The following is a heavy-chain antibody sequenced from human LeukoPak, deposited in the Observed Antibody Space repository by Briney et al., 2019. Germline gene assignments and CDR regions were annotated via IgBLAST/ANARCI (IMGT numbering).Heavy chain of an antibody. CDR2: ISWNSGSI. D-gene: IGHD4-17*01. V-gene: IGHV3-9*01. CDR3: XXXXXXXXXXAGERHFDY. CDR1: GFTFDDYA. J-gene: IGHJ4*02. Sequence: QSGRSLRLSCAASGFTFDDYAMHWVRHAPGKGLEWVSGISWNSGSISYADSVKGRFTISRDNAKNSLYLQMNSRRAEDTALYYXXXXXXXXXXXAGERHFDYWGQGTLVTVSS.